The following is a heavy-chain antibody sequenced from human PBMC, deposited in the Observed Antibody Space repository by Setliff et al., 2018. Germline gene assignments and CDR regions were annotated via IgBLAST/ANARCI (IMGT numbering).Heavy chain of an antibody. CDR3: VREGYSEYFQD. CDR2: ISYSGIT. D-gene: IGHD1-1*01. Sequence: LSLTCNASGASVSSHYWVWIRQPPGKGLEWIGFISYSGITTYNVSLKSRVSISVDTSKNQLSLTLSSVTAADTAVYYCVREGYSEYFQDWGRGTLVTVSS. CDR1: GASVSSHY. V-gene: IGHV4-59*02. J-gene: IGHJ1*01.